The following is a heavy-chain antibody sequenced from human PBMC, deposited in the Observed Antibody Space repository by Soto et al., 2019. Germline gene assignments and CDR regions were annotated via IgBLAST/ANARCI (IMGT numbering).Heavy chain of an antibody. CDR3: ANGPWSSGSYLGLGV. CDR2: IDSSSGNT. Sequence: EVQLLESGGGLVQPGGSLRLSCAASGFTFSIYAMTWVRQAPGKGLEWVAGIDSSSGNTHHADSVKGRLTVSRDNSKNTLYLQMYSLRAEDTAIYYCANGPWSSGSYLGLGVWGQGTTGSVSS. CDR1: GFTFSIYA. D-gene: IGHD3-16*02. V-gene: IGHV3-23*01. J-gene: IGHJ6*02.